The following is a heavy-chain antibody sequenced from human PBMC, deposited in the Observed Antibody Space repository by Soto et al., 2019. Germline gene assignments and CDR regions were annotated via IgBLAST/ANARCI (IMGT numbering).Heavy chain of an antibody. Sequence: PSETLSLTCTVSGGSISSGDYYWSWIRQPPGKGLEWIGYIYYSGSTYYNPSLKSRVTISVDTSKNQFSLKLSSVTAADTAVYYCARKVSKGARFNWFDPWGQGTLVTVSS. CDR1: GGSISSGDYY. J-gene: IGHJ5*02. D-gene: IGHD1-26*01. CDR2: IYYSGST. CDR3: ARKVSKGARFNWFDP. V-gene: IGHV4-30-4*01.